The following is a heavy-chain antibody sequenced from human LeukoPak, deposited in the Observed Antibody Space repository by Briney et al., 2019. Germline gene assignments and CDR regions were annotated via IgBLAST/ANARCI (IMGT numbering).Heavy chain of an antibody. Sequence: ASVKVSRKASGYTFSEYVIVWVRQASGQGLEWMGWMNPNSGHTGLAPKFQGRLTMTRDNSIGTAYMALSSLSSDDTAVYYCARDSFYYYYIDVWGKGTPVTVSS. CDR2: MNPNSGHT. V-gene: IGHV1-8*01. J-gene: IGHJ6*03. CDR3: ARDSFYYYYIDV. CDR1: GYTFSEYV. D-gene: IGHD3-10*01.